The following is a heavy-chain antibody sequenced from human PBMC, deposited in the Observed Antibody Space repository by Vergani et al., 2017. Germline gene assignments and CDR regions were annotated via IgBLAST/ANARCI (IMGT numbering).Heavy chain of an antibody. V-gene: IGHV4-4*09. CDR3: ARPGYSSGWADAFDI. CDR2: IYTSGST. CDR1: GGSISSYY. J-gene: IGHJ3*02. D-gene: IGHD6-19*01. Sequence: QVQLQESGPGLVKPSETLSLTCTVSGGSISSYYWSWIRQPPGKGLEWIGYIYTSGSTNYNPSLKSRVTISVDTSKNQFSLKLSSVTAADTAVYYCARPGYSSGWADAFDIWGQGTMVTVSS.